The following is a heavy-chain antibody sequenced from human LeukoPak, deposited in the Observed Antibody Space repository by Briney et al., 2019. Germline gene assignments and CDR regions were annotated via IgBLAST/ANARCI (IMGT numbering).Heavy chain of an antibody. J-gene: IGHJ6*03. CDR1: GYTFTSYG. D-gene: IGHD2-2*01. CDR2: ISAYNGNT. V-gene: IGHV1-18*01. CDR3: ARDRIVVVPAAPYYYYMDV. Sequence: ASVMVSCKASGYTFTSYGISWVRQAPGQGLEWMGWISAYNGNTNYAQKLQGRVTMTTDTSTSTAYMELRSLRSDDTAVYYCARDRIVVVPAAPYYYYMDVWGKGTTVTVSS.